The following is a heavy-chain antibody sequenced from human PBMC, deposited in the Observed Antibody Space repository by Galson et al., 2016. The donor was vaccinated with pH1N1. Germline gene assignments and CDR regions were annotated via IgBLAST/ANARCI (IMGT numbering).Heavy chain of an antibody. J-gene: IGHJ5*02. CDR2: ISGGGDST. CDR3: AKHDGSGYYYSRRLS. D-gene: IGHD3-22*01. V-gene: IGHV3-23*01. Sequence: SLRLSCAVSGFTFSIFGMSWVRQTPGKGLEWVSAISGGGDSTYHADSVKGRFTISRDNSKNTLFLQMSSPRAEDTAIYYCAKHDGSGYYYSRRLSWGQGTLVTVSS. CDR1: GFTFSIFG.